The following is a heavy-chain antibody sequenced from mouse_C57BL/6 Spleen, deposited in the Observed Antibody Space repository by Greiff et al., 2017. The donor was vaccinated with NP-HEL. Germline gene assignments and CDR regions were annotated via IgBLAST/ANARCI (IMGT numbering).Heavy chain of an antibody. CDR3: ARSPYGSSPWFAY. J-gene: IGHJ3*01. V-gene: IGHV1-26*01. Sequence: VQLQQSGPELVKPGASVKISCKASGYTFTDYYMNWVKQSHGKSLEWIGDINPNNGGTSYNQKFKGKATLTVDKSSSTAYMELRSLTSEDSAVYYCARSPYGSSPWFAYWGQGTLVTVSA. CDR1: GYTFTDYY. CDR2: INPNNGGT. D-gene: IGHD1-1*01.